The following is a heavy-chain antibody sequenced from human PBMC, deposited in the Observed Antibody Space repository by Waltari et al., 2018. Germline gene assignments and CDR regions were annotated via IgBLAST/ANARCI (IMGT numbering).Heavy chain of an antibody. J-gene: IGHJ4*02. D-gene: IGHD3-10*01. CDR3: NRGAWGGLGY. V-gene: IGHV3-49*04. Sequence: EVQLVESGGGLIQPGRSLRLSCSASGFTFGVYAMSWVRQAPGKGLEWVGFIRSKAYGGTTEYAASVKGRFTISRDDSKNIAYLQMNSLKSEDTAVYYCNRGAWGGLGYWGQGTLVTVSS. CDR1: GFTFGVYA. CDR2: IRSKAYGGTT.